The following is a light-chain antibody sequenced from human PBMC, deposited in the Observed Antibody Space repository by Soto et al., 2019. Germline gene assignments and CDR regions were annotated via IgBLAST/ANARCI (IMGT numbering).Light chain of an antibody. J-gene: IGKJ1*01. Sequence: ILVTQSPCTLSLSPGERATLSCRASQSVSSSYLAWYQQKPGQAPRLLIYGASSRATGIPDRFSGSGSGTDFTLTISRLEPEDFAVYYCQQSETFGQGTKVDIK. CDR1: QSVSSSY. CDR3: QQSET. V-gene: IGKV3-20*01. CDR2: GAS.